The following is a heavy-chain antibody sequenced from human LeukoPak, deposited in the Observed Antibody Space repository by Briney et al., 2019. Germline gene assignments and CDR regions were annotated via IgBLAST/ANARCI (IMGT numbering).Heavy chain of an antibody. CDR3: AKDRNYYDSSGYLYYFDY. CDR1: GFTFSSYA. V-gene: IGHV3-23*01. Sequence: GGSLRLSCAASGFTFSSYAMSWVRQAPGKGLEWVSAISGSGGSTYYADSVKGRFTISRDNSKNTLYLQMNSLRAEDTAVCYCAKDRNYYDSSGYLYYFDYWGQGTLVTVSS. CDR2: ISGSGGST. J-gene: IGHJ4*02. D-gene: IGHD3-22*01.